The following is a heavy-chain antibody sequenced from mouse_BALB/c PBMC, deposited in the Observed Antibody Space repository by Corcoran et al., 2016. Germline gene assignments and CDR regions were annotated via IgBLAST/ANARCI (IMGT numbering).Heavy chain of an antibody. Sequence: EVQLQQSGAELVKPGASVKLSCTASGFNIKDTYMHWVKQRPEQGLEWIGRIDPANGNTKYDPKFQGKATITADTSSNTAYLQLSSLTSEDTAVYYCGNWDWYFDVGGAGTTVTVSS. CDR3: GNWDWYFDV. CDR1: GFNIKDTY. D-gene: IGHD4-1*01. V-gene: IGHV14-3*02. J-gene: IGHJ1*01. CDR2: IDPANGNT.